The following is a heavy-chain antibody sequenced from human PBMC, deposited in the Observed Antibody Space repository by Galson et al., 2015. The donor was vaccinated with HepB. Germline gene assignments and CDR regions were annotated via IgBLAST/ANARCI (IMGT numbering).Heavy chain of an antibody. V-gene: IGHV5-10-1*01. D-gene: IGHD5-18*01. CDR2: IAPSDSYT. CDR3: VRIRPSEQLPTL. CDR1: GYSFTNYW. J-gene: IGHJ4*02. Sequence: QSGAEVKKPGESLRISCQGSGYSFTNYWITWVRQMPGKGLEWMGRIAPSDSYTNYNPSFHGHVIISVDKSISTAYLHWRGLKTSDSAMYYCVRIRPSEQLPTLWGQGTLVTVSS.